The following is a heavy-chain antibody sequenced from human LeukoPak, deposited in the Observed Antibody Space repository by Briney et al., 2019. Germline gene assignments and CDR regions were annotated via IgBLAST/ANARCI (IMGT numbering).Heavy chain of an antibody. CDR2: INPKSGGT. D-gene: IGHD5-12*01. V-gene: IGHV1-2*06. J-gene: IGHJ4*02. CDR3: ARDPPKVRVQYSGYPPRVGAD. Sequence: GASVKVSCKASGYTFTGYYMHWLRQAPGQRLEWMGRINPKSGGTNYAQKFQGRVTMTRDTSIITAYMELSRLRSDDTAVYYCARDPPKVRVQYSGYPPRVGADWGQGTLVTVSS. CDR1: GYTFTGYY.